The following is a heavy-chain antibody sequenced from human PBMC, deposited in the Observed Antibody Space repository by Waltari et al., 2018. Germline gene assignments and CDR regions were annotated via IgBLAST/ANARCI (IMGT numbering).Heavy chain of an antibody. V-gene: IGHV4-34*01. CDR3: ASKVGATTRGVQDWFDP. J-gene: IGHJ5*02. CDR2: INHSGST. CDR1: GGSFSGYY. Sequence: QVQLQQWGAGLLKPSETLSLPCAVYGGSFSGYYWSWIRQPPGKGLEWIGEINHSGSTNYNPSLKSRVTISVDTSKNQFSLKLSSVTAADTAVYYCASKVGATTRGVQDWFDPWGQGTLVTVSS. D-gene: IGHD1-26*01.